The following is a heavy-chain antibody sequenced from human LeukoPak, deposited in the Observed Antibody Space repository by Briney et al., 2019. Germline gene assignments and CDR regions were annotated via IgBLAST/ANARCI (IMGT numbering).Heavy chain of an antibody. V-gene: IGHV1-69*13. CDR2: IIPIFGTA. Sequence: ASVKVSCKASGGTFSSYAISGVRQAPGQGLEWMGGIIPIFGTANYAQKFQGRVTITADESTSTAYMELSSLRSEDTAVYYCARDSKRSLGYCSGGRFCYGGYWGQGTLVTVSS. D-gene: IGHD2-15*01. J-gene: IGHJ4*02. CDR1: GGTFSSYA. CDR3: ARDSKRSLGYCSGGRFCYGGY.